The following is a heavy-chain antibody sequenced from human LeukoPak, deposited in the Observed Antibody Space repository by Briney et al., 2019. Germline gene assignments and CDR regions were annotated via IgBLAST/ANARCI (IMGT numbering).Heavy chain of an antibody. CDR1: GFTFSNYW. CDR3: ARDYGRSRDYGMDV. CDR2: INSDGSST. J-gene: IGHJ6*02. V-gene: IGHV3-74*01. Sequence: GGSLRLSCAAYGFTFSNYWMHWVRQAPGRGLVWVSRINSDGSSTSYADSVKGRFTISRDNAKNTLFLQMNSLRAEDTAMYYCARDYGRSRDYGMDVWGQGTTVTVSS. D-gene: IGHD3-10*01.